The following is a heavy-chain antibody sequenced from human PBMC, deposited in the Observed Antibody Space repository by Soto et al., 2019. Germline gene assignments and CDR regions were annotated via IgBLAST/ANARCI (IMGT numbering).Heavy chain of an antibody. Sequence: EVQMVESGGGLVQPGGSLRLSCVASGFTLSSYWMSWVRQAPGKGLEWVANIRQDGNEKYYVESLKGRFTISRDNAKNSLYLQLHSLRLADTAVYYCARSNEGAYYYYGMDVWGQGTTVTVSS. CDR1: GFTLSSYW. D-gene: IGHD1-1*01. CDR3: ARSNEGAYYYYGMDV. V-gene: IGHV3-7*01. CDR2: IRQDGNEK. J-gene: IGHJ6*02.